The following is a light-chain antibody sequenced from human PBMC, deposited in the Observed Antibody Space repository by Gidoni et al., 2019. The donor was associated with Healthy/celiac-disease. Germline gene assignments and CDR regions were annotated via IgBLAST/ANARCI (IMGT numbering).Light chain of an antibody. J-gene: IGKJ4*02. CDR1: QSVSSY. Sequence: EIALTQSPATLSLSPGERATISCRASQSVSSYLAWYQQKPGQAPRLLIYDASNRATGIPARFSGSGSGTDFTLTISSLEPEDFAVYYCQQRSNWPITFXGXTKVEIK. CDR3: QQRSNWPIT. V-gene: IGKV3-11*01. CDR2: DAS.